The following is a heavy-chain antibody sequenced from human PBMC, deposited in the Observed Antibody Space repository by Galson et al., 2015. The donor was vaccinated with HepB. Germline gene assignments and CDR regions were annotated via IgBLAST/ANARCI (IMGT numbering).Heavy chain of an antibody. Sequence: CTVSGGSISSGSYYWSWIRQPAGKGLEWIGRIYTSGSTNYNPSLKSRVTISVDTSKNQFSLKLSSVTAADSAVYYCASGGVPYYDYVWGSYEGFYFDYWGQGTLVTVSS. J-gene: IGHJ4*02. CDR2: IYTSGST. CDR1: GGSISSGSYY. V-gene: IGHV4-61*02. D-gene: IGHD3-16*01. CDR3: ASGGVPYYDYVWGSYEGFYFDY.